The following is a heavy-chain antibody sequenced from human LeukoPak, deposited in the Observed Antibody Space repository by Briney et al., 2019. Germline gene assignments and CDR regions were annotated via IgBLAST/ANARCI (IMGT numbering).Heavy chain of an antibody. CDR1: GXRFTSYC. CDR2: IDPSDSYT. D-gene: IGHD1-7*01. Sequence: GESLKISFKGSGXRFTSYCISWVRQMPGKVLEWMGSIDPSDSYTNYSTSFQGHVTISADKSISTAYLQWSSLKASDNAMYYCAQSRITGTTDWFDPWGQGTLVTVSS. CDR3: AQSRITGTTDWFDP. J-gene: IGHJ5*02. V-gene: IGHV5-10-1*01.